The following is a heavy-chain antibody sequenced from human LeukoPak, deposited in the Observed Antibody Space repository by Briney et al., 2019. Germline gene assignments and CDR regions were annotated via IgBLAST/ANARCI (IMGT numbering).Heavy chain of an antibody. Sequence: GGSLRLSCTASGFTFSSYWMHWVRQAPGKGLVWVSHIGGDGTTTGYADSVEGRFTISRDNAKNTLYLQMNSLRVEDTAVYYCASSIVVPGHYWGQGTLVTVSS. CDR2: IGGDGTTT. J-gene: IGHJ4*02. CDR3: ASSIVVPGHY. V-gene: IGHV3-74*01. D-gene: IGHD6-19*01. CDR1: GFTFSSYW.